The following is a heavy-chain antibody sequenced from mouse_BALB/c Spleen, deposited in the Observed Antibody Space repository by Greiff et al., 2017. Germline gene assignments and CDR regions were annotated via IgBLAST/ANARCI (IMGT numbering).Heavy chain of an antibody. CDR3: ARADGYYVWFAY. Sequence: VQLQQSGAELVRPGASVKLSCKASGYTFTSYWINWVKQRPGQGLEWIGNIYPSDSYTNYNQKFKDKATLTVDKSSSTAYMQLSSLTSEDTAVYYCARADGYYVWFAYWGQGTLVTVSA. CDR2: IYPSDSYT. V-gene: IGHV1-69*02. J-gene: IGHJ3*01. CDR1: GYTFTSYW. D-gene: IGHD2-3*01.